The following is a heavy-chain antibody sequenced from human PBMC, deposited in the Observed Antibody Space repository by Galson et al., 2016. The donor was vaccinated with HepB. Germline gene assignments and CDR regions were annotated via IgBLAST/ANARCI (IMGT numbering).Heavy chain of an antibody. Sequence: SVKVSCKASGYTFTSYAMHWVRQAPGQGLEWMGGIIPIFGTTNYAQEFQGRVTITADKSTNTAYMELSSLRSEDTAVYYCARGRYSSSWYGDNYYYYGMDVWGQGTTVTVSS. D-gene: IGHD6-13*01. CDR2: IIPIFGTT. CDR1: GYTFTSYA. CDR3: ARGRYSSSWYGDNYYYYGMDV. V-gene: IGHV1-69*06. J-gene: IGHJ6*02.